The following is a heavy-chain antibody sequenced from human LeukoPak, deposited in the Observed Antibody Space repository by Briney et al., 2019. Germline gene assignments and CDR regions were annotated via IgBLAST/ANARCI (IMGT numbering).Heavy chain of an antibody. CDR2: MNQYGSS. CDR3: ATITGTPY. J-gene: IGHJ4*02. V-gene: IGHV4-34*01. D-gene: IGHD5-12*01. CDR1: GGSFSTFY. Sequence: SETLSLTCAVYGGSFSTFYWSWLRQSPGRGLEWIGEMNQYGSSNYNPSLKSRVTISVDTSKKQFSLKLRSVTAADTAVYYCATITGTPYWGQGTPVTVSS.